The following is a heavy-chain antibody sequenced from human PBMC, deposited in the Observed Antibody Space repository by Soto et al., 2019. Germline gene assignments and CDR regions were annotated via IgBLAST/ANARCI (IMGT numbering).Heavy chain of an antibody. D-gene: IGHD5-12*01. CDR3: ASDSPIGSTFSGYEAIHY. CDR1: GGTFSNDI. V-gene: IGHV1-69*02. J-gene: IGHJ4*02. CDR2: IIPRLDIA. Sequence: QVQLVQSGAEVKKPGSSVKVSCKTSGGTFSNDIITWVRQAPGQGLEWMGRIIPRLDIAHYAQNCQGRVTITVDKSTSTAYMELNSLRSEDTAVYYCASDSPIGSTFSGYEAIHYWGQGTLVTVSS.